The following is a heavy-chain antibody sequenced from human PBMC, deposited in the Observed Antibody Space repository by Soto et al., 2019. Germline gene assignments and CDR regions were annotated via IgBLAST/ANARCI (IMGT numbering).Heavy chain of an antibody. V-gene: IGHV2-5*02. CDR3: AHRGNWDQTYYFDY. J-gene: IGHJ4*02. CDR2: IYWDDDK. D-gene: IGHD7-27*01. CDR1: GFSLSTSGVG. Sequence: QITLKESGPTLVKPTQTLTLTCTFSGFSLSTSGVGVGWIRQPPGKALEWLALIYWDDDKRYSPSLKSRLTITKDTSKTQVVLTMTNMDPVDTATYYCAHRGNWDQTYYFDYWGRGTLVTVSS.